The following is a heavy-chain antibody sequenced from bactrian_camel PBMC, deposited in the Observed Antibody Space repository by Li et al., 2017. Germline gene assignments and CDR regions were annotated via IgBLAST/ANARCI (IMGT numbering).Heavy chain of an antibody. CDR2: IDSDTVTT. CDR3: ARQRYRGRCVSAFPAPVHYGY. D-gene: IGHD1*01. Sequence: VQLVESGGGSVQEGGSLRLSCAASGYTGRCYCMGWFRQAPGKEREGVAAIDSDTVTTRCADSVKGRFTISEDNAKNVLNLQMDNLKPEDSAMYRCARQRYRGRCVSAFPAPVHYGYWGQGTQVTVS. J-gene: IGHJ4*01. CDR1: GYTGRCYC. V-gene: IGHV3S42*01.